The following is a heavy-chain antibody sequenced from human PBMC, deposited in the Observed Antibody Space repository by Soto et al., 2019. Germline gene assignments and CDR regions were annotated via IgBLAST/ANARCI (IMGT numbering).Heavy chain of an antibody. D-gene: IGHD3-3*01. CDR2: IKSKTDDGTT. V-gene: IGHV3-15*01. Sequence: PGEYLRHSCTVSGFTFSNAWMTWGRQAPGKGLEWVGRIKSKTDDGTTDYAAPVKGRFTISRDDSRNTLYLQMNSLKTEDTAGDYCTTDFCSWAYYYYYGMAVRGQGTTVPVSS. CDR1: GFTFSNAW. CDR3: TTDFCSWAYYYYYGMAV. J-gene: IGHJ6*02.